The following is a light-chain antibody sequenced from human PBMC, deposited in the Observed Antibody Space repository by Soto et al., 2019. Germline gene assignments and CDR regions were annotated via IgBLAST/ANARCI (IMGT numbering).Light chain of an antibody. CDR1: SSNIGSNY. Sequence: QSVLTQPPSASGTPGQRVTISCSGSSSNIGSNYVYWYQQLPGTAPKLLIYRNNQRPSGVPDRFSGSKSGPSASLAISGLRSEDEADYYCAAWDDSLSGDVFGTGTKVTVL. V-gene: IGLV1-47*01. CDR2: RNN. CDR3: AAWDDSLSGDV. J-gene: IGLJ1*01.